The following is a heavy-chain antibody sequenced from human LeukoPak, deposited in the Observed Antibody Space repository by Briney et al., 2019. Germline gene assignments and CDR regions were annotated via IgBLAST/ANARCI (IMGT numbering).Heavy chain of an antibody. CDR2: IFYGGDT. D-gene: IGHD5-24*01. V-gene: IGHV4-39*07. J-gene: IGHJ3*01. CDR1: GGSISSNSYY. CDR3: GRDDGGFDV. Sequence: SETLSLTCAVSGGSISSNSYYWGWIRQPPGKGLEWIGNIFYGGDTHKNPSLKSRVTISLDTSKNQFSLNLTSVTAADTAVYFCGRDDGGFDVWGQGTMVTVSS.